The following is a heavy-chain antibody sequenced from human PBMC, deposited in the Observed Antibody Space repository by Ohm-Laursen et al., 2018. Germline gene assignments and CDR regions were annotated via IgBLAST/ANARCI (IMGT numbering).Heavy chain of an antibody. Sequence: SLRLSCSASGFTFSSYCMSWVRQAPGKGLEWVANIKQDGSEKYYVDSVKGRFTISRDNAKNSLYLQMNSLRAEDTAVYYCARDGAALVGYDYWGQGTLVTVSS. CDR1: GFTFSSYC. V-gene: IGHV3-7*01. J-gene: IGHJ4*02. D-gene: IGHD5-18*01. CDR2: IKQDGSEK. CDR3: ARDGAALVGYDY.